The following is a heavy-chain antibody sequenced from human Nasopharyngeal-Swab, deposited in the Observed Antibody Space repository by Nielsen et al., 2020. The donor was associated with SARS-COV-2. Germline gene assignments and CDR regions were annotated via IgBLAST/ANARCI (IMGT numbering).Heavy chain of an antibody. Sequence: GGSLRLSCAASGFTFNIYWMSWVRQAPGKGLEWVANINQDGSERYYVDSVKGRFTISRDNAKNSVYLQMNSLRVEDTAVYYCARPYGGNSFWYFDLWGRGTLVTVSS. J-gene: IGHJ2*01. CDR3: ARPYGGNSFWYFDL. CDR2: INQDGSER. D-gene: IGHD4-23*01. CDR1: GFTFNIYW. V-gene: IGHV3-7*03.